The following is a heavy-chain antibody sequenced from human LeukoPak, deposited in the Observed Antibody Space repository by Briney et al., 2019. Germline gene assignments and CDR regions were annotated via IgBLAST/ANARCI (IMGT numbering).Heavy chain of an antibody. J-gene: IGHJ4*02. CDR2: MNPNSGNT. CDR1: GYTFTIYD. V-gene: IGHV1-8*01. D-gene: IGHD6-13*01. Sequence: ASVKVSSKASGYTFTIYDINWVRQAPGQGLEWMGWMNPNSGNTGYAQKFQGRITMTRNTSISTAYMELSSLTSEDTAVYYCARIAAAGNRRLNYWGQGTLVTVSA. CDR3: ARIAAAGNRRLNY.